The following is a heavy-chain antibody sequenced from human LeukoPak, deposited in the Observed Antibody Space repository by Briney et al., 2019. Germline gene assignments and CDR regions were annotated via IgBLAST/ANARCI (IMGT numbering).Heavy chain of an antibody. J-gene: IGHJ4*02. D-gene: IGHD3-22*01. CDR1: GGSISSGGYY. Sequence: PSETLSPTCTVSGGSISSGGYYWSWIRQHPGKGLEWIGYIYYSGSTYYNPSLKSRVTISVDTSKNQFSLKLSSVTAADTAVYYCVRGASWTMIVGIFDYWGQGTLVTVSS. V-gene: IGHV4-31*03. CDR3: VRGASWTMIVGIFDY. CDR2: IYYSGST.